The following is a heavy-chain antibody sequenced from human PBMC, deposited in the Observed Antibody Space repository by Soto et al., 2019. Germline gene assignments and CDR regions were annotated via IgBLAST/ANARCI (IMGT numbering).Heavy chain of an antibody. CDR2: IIPVFGRV. V-gene: IGHV1-69*06. CDR3: ARLPSIVGATNLDY. CDR1: GGSFNTYA. J-gene: IGHJ4*02. D-gene: IGHD1-26*01. Sequence: ASVKVSCKASGGSFNTYAISWVRQAPGQGLEWMGGIIPVFGRVTYAQKFQGRVTITADKSTSTAYMELSSLRSEDTAVYYCARLPSIVGATNLDYWGQGTLVTVSS.